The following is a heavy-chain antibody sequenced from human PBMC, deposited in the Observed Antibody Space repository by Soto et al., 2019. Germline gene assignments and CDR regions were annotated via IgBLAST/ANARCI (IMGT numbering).Heavy chain of an antibody. Sequence: WTWIRQHPGKGLEWIGFIYYSGSTYYNPSLRSRLTISIDTSKNNFSLKLTPVTAADTAVYYCARGSSGDIWSGSYAFDIWGQGTMVTVSS. CDR2: IYYSGST. J-gene: IGHJ3*02. V-gene: IGHV4-31*02. CDR3: ARGSSGDIWSGSYAFDI. D-gene: IGHD3-3*01.